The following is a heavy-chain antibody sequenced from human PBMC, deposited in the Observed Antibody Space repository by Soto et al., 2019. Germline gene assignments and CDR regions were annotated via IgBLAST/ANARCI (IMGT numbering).Heavy chain of an antibody. D-gene: IGHD6-13*01. CDR2: INHSGST. Sequence: SETLSLTCAVYGGSFSGYYWSWIRQPPGKGLEWIGEINHSGSTNYNPSLKSRVTISVDTSKNQFSLKLSSVTAADTAVYYCARNSSPYYFDYWGQGTLVTVSS. J-gene: IGHJ4*02. CDR1: GGSFSGYY. V-gene: IGHV4-34*01. CDR3: ARNSSPYYFDY.